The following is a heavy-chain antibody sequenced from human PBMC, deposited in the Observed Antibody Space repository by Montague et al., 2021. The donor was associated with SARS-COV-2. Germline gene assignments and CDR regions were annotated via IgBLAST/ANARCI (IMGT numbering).Heavy chain of an antibody. V-gene: IGHV4-59*08. CDR3: ARHYDHSSRVDS. CDR1: GGSISSDY. CDR2: VYYRGNT. D-gene: IGHD3-16*01. Sequence: SETLPLTCTVSGGSISSDYWTWIRQPPGKELEWIGFVYYRGNTYYNPSLRGRVTISVDTSSNHFSLTLSSVTAADTAIYYCARHYDHSSRVDSWGQGTLVTVSS. J-gene: IGHJ4*02.